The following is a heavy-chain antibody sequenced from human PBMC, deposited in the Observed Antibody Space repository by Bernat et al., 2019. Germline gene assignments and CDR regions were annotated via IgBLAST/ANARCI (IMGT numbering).Heavy chain of an antibody. J-gene: IGHJ4*02. D-gene: IGHD3-22*01. CDR1: GGSISSGGYS. CDR2: IYHSGST. Sequence: QLQLQESGSGLVKPSQTLSLTCAVSGGSISSGGYSWSWIRQPPGKGLEWIGYIYHSGSTYYNPYLKSRVTISVDRSKNQFSLKLSSVTAADTAVYYCATYYYDSSGYYSRVYWGQGTLVTVSS. CDR3: ATYYYDSSGYYSRVY. V-gene: IGHV4-30-2*01.